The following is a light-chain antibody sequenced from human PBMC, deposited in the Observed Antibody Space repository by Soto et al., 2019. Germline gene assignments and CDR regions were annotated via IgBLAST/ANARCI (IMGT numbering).Light chain of an antibody. CDR3: QQLGILPLVFA. V-gene: IGKV3-20*01. CDR1: QSVSSTS. CDR2: GGS. Sequence: EIGLTQSPGTLSLSPGERATLSCRASQSVSSTSLAWYQQKPGQAPRVLISGGSNRATGIPDRFTGSGSGTDFILTISRLEPEDFAVYYCQQLGILPLVFAFGQGTKVAIK. J-gene: IGKJ2*01.